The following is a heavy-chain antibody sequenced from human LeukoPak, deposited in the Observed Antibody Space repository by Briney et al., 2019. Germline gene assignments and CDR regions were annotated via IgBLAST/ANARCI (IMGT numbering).Heavy chain of an antibody. D-gene: IGHD3-22*01. CDR3: ARPMIVVVSDAFDI. J-gene: IGHJ3*02. V-gene: IGHV3-30*03. CDR2: ISYDGSNK. CDR1: GFTFSSYG. Sequence: GRSLRLSCAASGFTFSSYGMHWVRQAPGKGLEWVAVISYDGSNKYYADSVKGRFTISRDNSKNTLYLQMNSLRAEDTAVYYCARPMIVVVSDAFDIWGQGTMVTVSS.